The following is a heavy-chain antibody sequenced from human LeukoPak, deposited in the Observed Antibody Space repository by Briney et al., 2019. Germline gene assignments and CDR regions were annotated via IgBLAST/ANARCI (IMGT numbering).Heavy chain of an antibody. CDR1: GYTFTSYD. J-gene: IGHJ1*01. Sequence: SVKVSCKASGYTFTSYDINWVRQAPGQGLEWMGGIIPIFGTANYAQKFQGRVTITTDESTSTAYMELSSLRSEDTAVYYCARGAHGNYVTYFQHWGQGTLVTVSS. V-gene: IGHV1-69*05. CDR2: IIPIFGTA. CDR3: ARGAHGNYVTYFQH. D-gene: IGHD4-11*01.